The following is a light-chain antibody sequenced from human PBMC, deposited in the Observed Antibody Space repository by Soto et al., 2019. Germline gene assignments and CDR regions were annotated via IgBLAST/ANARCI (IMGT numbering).Light chain of an antibody. J-gene: IGKJ1*01. Sequence: IVLTQSPGTLSLSPGERATLSCRASQSVRSTYLAWYQQRPGQAPRLLIYGASTRATGIPARFSGSGSGTAFTLTISSLQSADFAVYYCQQYNNWPTWTFGQGTKVDIK. CDR1: QSVRSTY. CDR3: QQYNNWPTWT. V-gene: IGKV3-15*01. CDR2: GAS.